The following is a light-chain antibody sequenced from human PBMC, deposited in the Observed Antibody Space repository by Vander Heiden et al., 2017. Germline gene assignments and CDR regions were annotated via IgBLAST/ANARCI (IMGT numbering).Light chain of an antibody. CDR1: SSDVGGYNY. Sequence: QSALTQPASVSGSPGQSITISCTGTSSDVGGYNYVSWYQQHPGKAPKLIIYEVSNRPSEVSNRFSGSKSGNTASLTISGLQAEDEADYYCSSYTSSSTSYVFGTGTKVTVL. CDR3: SSYTSSSTSYV. J-gene: IGLJ1*01. V-gene: IGLV2-14*01. CDR2: EVS.